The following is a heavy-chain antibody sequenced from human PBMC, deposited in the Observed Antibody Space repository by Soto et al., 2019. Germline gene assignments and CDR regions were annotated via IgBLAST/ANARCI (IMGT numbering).Heavy chain of an antibody. CDR2: INSDGTIS. J-gene: IGHJ6*02. V-gene: IGHV3-74*01. D-gene: IGHD2-21*01. CDR1: GFTFDTYW. Sequence: GSLRLSCASSGFTFDTYWMNWVLQAPGKGPEWLSGINSDGTISSYADSVKGRFTISRDNARNTLSLQMNSLRADDTAVYYCARLSGDHSAFFSYGMDAWGRGTTVTVSS. CDR3: ARLSGDHSAFFSYGMDA.